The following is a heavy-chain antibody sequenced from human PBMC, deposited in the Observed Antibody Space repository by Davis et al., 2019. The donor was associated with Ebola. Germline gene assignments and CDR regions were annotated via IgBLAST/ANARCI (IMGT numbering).Heavy chain of an antibody. J-gene: IGHJ6*02. Sequence: AASVKVSCKASGGTFSSYAISWVRQAPGQGLEWMGIINPSGGSTSYAQKFQGRVTMTRDTSTSTAYMELRSLRSDDTAVYYCARDSFDPIITTHYYYGMDVWGQGTTVTVSS. CDR3: ARDSFDPIITTHYYYGMDV. V-gene: IGHV1-46*01. CDR2: INPSGGST. D-gene: IGHD3-22*01. CDR1: GGTFSSYA.